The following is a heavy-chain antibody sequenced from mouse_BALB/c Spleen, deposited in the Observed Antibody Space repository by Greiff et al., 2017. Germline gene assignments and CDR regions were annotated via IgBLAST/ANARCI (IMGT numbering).Heavy chain of an antibody. D-gene: IGHD2-12*01. CDR3: ARKGTTEAMDD. CDR1: GFSLTSYG. J-gene: IGHJ4*01. CDR2: IWSGGST. Sequence: QVQLQLSGPGLVQPSQSLSITCTVSGFSLTSYGVHWVRQSPGKGLEWLGVIWSGGSTDYNAAVISRLSISKDKSKSQVFFKMNSLQANDTTIYYCARKGTTEAMDDWGKGTAVTVA. V-gene: IGHV2-2*02.